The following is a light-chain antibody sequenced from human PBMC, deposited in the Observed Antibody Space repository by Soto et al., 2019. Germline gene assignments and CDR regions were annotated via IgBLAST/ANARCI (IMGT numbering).Light chain of an antibody. V-gene: IGKV3-15*01. CDR3: QQYNNWPFT. Sequence: EIVMTQSPATLSVSPGGRATLSCRASQSVSSNLAWYQQKPGQAPRLLIYGASTRATGIPARFSGSGSGTEFTLTISRLQSEDFAVYCCQQYNNWPFTFGQGTRLEIK. J-gene: IGKJ5*01. CDR1: QSVSSN. CDR2: GAS.